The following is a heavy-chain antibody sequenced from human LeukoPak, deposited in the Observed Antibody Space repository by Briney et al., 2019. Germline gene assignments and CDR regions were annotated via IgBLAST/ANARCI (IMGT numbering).Heavy chain of an antibody. V-gene: IGHV4-4*07. CDR3: AREAGATAGYFDY. D-gene: IGHD1-26*01. Sequence: SETLSLTCTVPGGSISSYYWSWIRQPAGEGLECIGRIYTSGSTNYNTSLKSRVTISVDKSKNQFSLKLSSVTAADTAVYYCAREAGATAGYFDYWGQGTLVTVSS. J-gene: IGHJ4*02. CDR2: IYTSGST. CDR1: GGSISSYY.